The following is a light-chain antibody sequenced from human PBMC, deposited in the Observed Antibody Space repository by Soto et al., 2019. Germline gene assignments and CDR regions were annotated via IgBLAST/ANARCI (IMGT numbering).Light chain of an antibody. Sequence: GERATLSCRASQSVSSIYFAWYQQKPGQAPRLLIYGASSRATGIPDRFSGSGSGTDFTLTISRLEPEDFAVNYCQQFGTSPPSTLGQGTRLEIK. J-gene: IGKJ5*01. CDR1: QSVSSIY. V-gene: IGKV3-20*01. CDR2: GAS. CDR3: QQFGTSPPST.